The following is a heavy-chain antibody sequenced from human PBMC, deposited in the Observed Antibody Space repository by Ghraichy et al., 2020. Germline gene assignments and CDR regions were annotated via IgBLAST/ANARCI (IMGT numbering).Heavy chain of an antibody. CDR1: GYTFTSYG. Sequence: ASVKVSCKASGYTFTSYGISWVRQAPGQGLEWMGWISAYNGNTNYAQKLQGRVTMTTDTSTSTAYMELRSLRSDDTAVYYCARCCEVDDYGDYVRHYYYYGMDVWGQGTTVTVSS. J-gene: IGHJ6*02. D-gene: IGHD4-17*01. V-gene: IGHV1-18*04. CDR2: ISAYNGNT. CDR3: ARCCEVDDYGDYVRHYYYYGMDV.